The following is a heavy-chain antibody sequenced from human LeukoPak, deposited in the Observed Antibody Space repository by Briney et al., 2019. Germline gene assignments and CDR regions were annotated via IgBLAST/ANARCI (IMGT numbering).Heavy chain of an antibody. Sequence: GGSLRLSCAASGFTFSSYAMSWVRQAPGKGLEWVSAISGSGGSTHYADSVKGRFTISRDNSKNTLYLQMNSLRAEDTAVYYCANWDYYDSSGYFAPQDYWGQGTLVTVSS. D-gene: IGHD3-22*01. CDR1: GFTFSSYA. CDR2: ISGSGGST. V-gene: IGHV3-23*01. CDR3: ANWDYYDSSGYFAPQDY. J-gene: IGHJ4*02.